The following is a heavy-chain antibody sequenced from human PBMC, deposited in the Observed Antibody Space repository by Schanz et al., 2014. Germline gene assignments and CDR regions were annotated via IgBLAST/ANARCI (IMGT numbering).Heavy chain of an antibody. V-gene: IGHV3-33*08. J-gene: IGHJ6*03. Sequence: VQLVESGGGVVQPGRSLRLSCAASGFTFSTHAMHWVRQAPGKGLEWVAVIWSDGTNEYYADSVKGRFTISGDSSKYTVYLQMNSLRADDTAVYYCAKGPYYYYYMDVWGNGTTVTVSS. CDR2: IWSDGTNE. CDR3: AKGPYYYYYMDV. CDR1: GFTFSTHA.